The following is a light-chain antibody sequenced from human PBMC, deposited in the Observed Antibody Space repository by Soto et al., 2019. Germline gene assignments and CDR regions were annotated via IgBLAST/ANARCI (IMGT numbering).Light chain of an antibody. J-gene: IGLJ2*01. CDR2: DNN. CDR1: SSNVGNNY. V-gene: IGLV1-51*01. CDR3: GAWDSSLMGVV. Sequence: QPVLTQPPSVSAAPGQKVTISCSGSSSNVGNNYVSWYQQLPGTAPKLLIYDNNKRPSGIPDRFSGSKSATSATLDITALQTGDEADYYCGAWDSSLMGVVFGGGTQLTVL.